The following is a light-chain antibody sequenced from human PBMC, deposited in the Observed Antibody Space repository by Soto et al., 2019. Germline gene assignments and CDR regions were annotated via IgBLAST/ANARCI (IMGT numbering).Light chain of an antibody. CDR1: QSVGSN. J-gene: IGKJ1*01. CDR2: GAS. V-gene: IGKV3-15*01. Sequence: EIVMTHSPATLSVSPGERATLSCRASQSVGSNLAWYQQKPGQAPRLLIYGASTRATGIPARFSGSGSGTEFTLTISSLQSEDFAVYYCQQYSNWPPGTFGQGTKVDIK. CDR3: QQYSNWPPGT.